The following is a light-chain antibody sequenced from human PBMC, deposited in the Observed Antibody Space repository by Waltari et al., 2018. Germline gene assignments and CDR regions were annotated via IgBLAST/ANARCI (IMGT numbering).Light chain of an antibody. Sequence: DIQFTQSPSFLSASVGDRVTITCRASQGISSYLTWFQQKPVKAPKLLSYAASTLQSGVPSRFSGSGYGTEFTLTISSLQPEDFATYYCHQVNTYPLTFGGGTKVEIK. CDR2: AAS. V-gene: IGKV1-9*01. CDR1: QGISSY. J-gene: IGKJ4*01. CDR3: HQVNTYPLT.